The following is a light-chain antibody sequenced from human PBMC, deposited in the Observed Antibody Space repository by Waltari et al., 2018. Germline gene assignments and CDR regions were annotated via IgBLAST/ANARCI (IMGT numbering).Light chain of an antibody. Sequence: QSALTQPASVSGSPGQSITISCTGTSSDVGGHNPFPWYQQHPGQAPKLLIYDVTKWPSGVSDRFTGSKSGNTASLTISGLQAEDEADYYCNSFTSSTTWVFGGGTRVTVL. CDR1: SSDVGGHNP. CDR3: NSFTSSTTWV. CDR2: DVT. J-gene: IGLJ3*02. V-gene: IGLV2-14*03.